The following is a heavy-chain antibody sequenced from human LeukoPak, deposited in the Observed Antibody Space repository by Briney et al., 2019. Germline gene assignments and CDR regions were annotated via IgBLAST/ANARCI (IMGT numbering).Heavy chain of an antibody. Sequence: GESLNISCKGSGYSFTNHWIGWVRQMPGKGLEWMGIIYPGDSDTRYSPSFQGQVTISADKSISTAYLQWSSLKASDSAMFFCARSDYCSGGNCYFHYWGQGTLVTVSS. CDR3: ARSDYCSGGNCYFHY. CDR1: GYSFTNHW. CDR2: IYPGDSDT. J-gene: IGHJ4*02. D-gene: IGHD2-15*01. V-gene: IGHV5-51*01.